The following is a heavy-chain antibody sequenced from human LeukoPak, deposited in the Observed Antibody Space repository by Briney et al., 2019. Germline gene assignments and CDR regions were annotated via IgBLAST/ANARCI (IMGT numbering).Heavy chain of an antibody. CDR2: ISGSTGST. CDR3: ARDRSSGWYLTPGFDP. V-gene: IGHV3-23*01. Sequence: GGSLRLSCAASGFTFSNYAMNWVRQAPGKGLEWVSLISGSTGSTYYADSVKGRFSISRDNSKNTVYLQMNSLRVEDTAVYYCARDRSSGWYLTPGFDPWGQGTLVTVSS. D-gene: IGHD6-19*01. CDR1: GFTFSNYA. J-gene: IGHJ5*02.